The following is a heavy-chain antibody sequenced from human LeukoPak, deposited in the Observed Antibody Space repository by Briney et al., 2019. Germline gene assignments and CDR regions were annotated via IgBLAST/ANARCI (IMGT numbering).Heavy chain of an antibody. CDR1: GFTFSSYW. V-gene: IGHV3-7*04. CDR2: IKQDGSEK. CDR3: ARGLTPYYFDY. Sequence: GGSLRLSCAASGFTFSSYWMSWFRQAPGKGLEWVANIKQDGSEKYYVDSVKGRFTISRDNAKNSLYLQMNSLRAEDTAVYYCARGLTPYYFDYWGQGTLVTVSS. J-gene: IGHJ4*02. D-gene: IGHD3-9*01.